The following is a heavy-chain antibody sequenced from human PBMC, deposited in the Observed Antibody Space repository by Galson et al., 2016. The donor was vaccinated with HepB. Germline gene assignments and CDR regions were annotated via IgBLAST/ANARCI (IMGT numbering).Heavy chain of an antibody. D-gene: IGHD3-22*01. J-gene: IGHJ4*02. V-gene: IGHV3-21*01. Sequence: SLRLSCAASGFTFSDYSMSWVRQAPGKGLEWVSFITGRSYPYKHYADSVRGRFTISRDDAKNSLFLQMNSLTAEDMAVYFCARASYYGNTGYYYFDYWGQGALVTVSS. CDR3: ARASYYGNTGYYYFDY. CDR1: GFTFSDYS. CDR2: ITGRSYPYK.